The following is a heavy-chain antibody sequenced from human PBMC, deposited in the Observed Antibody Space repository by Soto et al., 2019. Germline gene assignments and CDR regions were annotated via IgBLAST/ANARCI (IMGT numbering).Heavy chain of an antibody. CDR1: GGPFSAYY. J-gene: IGHJ4*02. D-gene: IGHD1-26*01. CDR2: INHSGST. V-gene: IGHV4-34*01. CDR3: ARVSSGVGPDY. Sequence: ETLSLTCAVYGGPFSAYYWSWIRQPPGKGLEWIGEINHSGSTNYNPSLKSRVTISVDTSKNQFSLSLSSVTAADTAVYYCARVSSGVGPDYWGQGTLVTVSS.